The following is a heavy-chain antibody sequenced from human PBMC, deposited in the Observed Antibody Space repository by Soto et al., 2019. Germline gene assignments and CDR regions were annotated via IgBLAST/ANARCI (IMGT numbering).Heavy chain of an antibody. CDR2: IYYSGST. CDR3: ASIAVAATADY. J-gene: IGHJ4*02. V-gene: IGHV4-59*01. CDR1: GRSISSYS. Sequence: SETLSLTSTVSGRSISSYSWRWIRQPPGKGLEWLGYIYYSGSTNHNPSLKSRVTISVDTAKNQFSLKLSSVTAEDTAVYYCASIAVAATADYWGQGTLGTVS. D-gene: IGHD6-19*01.